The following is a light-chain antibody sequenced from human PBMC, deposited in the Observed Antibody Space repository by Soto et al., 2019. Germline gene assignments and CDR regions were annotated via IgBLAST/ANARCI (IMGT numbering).Light chain of an antibody. CDR3: GSWDSSLSAYV. Sequence: QYMLTQPPSVSAAPRQKVTISCSGSSSNIGGNSVSWYQQLPGTAPKLLIYDDNKRPSGIPDRFSGSKSGTSATLGITGFQTGDEADYYCGSWDSSLSAYVFGTGTKVTVL. V-gene: IGLV1-51*01. J-gene: IGLJ1*01. CDR2: DDN. CDR1: SSNIGGNS.